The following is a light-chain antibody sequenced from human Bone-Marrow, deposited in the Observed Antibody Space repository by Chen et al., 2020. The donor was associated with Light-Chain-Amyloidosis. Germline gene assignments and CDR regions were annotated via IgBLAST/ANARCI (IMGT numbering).Light chain of an antibody. Sequence: NFLLTQPHSVSASAAKTVIISCTRSSGSIATNYVQWYQQCPGSSPTTVIYEDDQRPSGVPDRFSGSIDRSSNSASLTISGLKTEDEADYYCQSYQGSSQGVFGGGTKLTVL. CDR2: EDD. CDR3: QSYQGSSQGV. CDR1: SGSIATNY. J-gene: IGLJ3*02. V-gene: IGLV6-57*01.